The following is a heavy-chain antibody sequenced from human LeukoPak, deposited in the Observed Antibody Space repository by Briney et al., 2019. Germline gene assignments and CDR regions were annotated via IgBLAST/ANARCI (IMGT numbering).Heavy chain of an antibody. CDR2: INPNSGGT. J-gene: IGHJ4*02. CDR3: ARDYGYCSSTSCYPFGY. D-gene: IGHD2-2*01. Sequence: GASVKVSCKASGYTFTGYYMHWVRQAPGQGLEWMGWINPNSGGTNYAQKFQGRVTMTRDTSISTAYMELSRLRSDDTAVYYCARDYGYCSSTSCYPFGYWGQGTLVTVSS. CDR1: GYTFTGYY. V-gene: IGHV1-2*02.